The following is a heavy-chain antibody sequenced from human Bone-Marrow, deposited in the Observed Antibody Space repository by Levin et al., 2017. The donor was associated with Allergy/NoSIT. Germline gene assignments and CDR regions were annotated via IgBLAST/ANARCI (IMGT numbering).Heavy chain of an antibody. CDR3: AREKRLLWFGELLIGVYYYYGMDV. D-gene: IGHD3-10*01. CDR1: GFTFSSYA. CDR2: ISSNGGST. J-gene: IGHJ6*02. Sequence: GESLKISCAASGFTFSSYAMHWVRQAPGKGLEYVSAISSNGGSTYYANSVKGRFTISRDNSKNTLYLQMGSLRAEDMAVYYCAREKRLLWFGELLIGVYYYYGMDVWGQGTTVTVSS. V-gene: IGHV3-64*01.